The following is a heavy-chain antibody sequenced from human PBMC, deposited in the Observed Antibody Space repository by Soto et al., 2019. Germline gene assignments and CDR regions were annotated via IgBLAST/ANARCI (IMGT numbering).Heavy chain of an antibody. J-gene: IGHJ4*02. CDR1: GYTFTGYY. Sequence: ASVKVSCKASGYTFTGYYMHWVRQAPGQRLEWMGWINAGNGNTKYSQKFQGRVTITRDTSASTAYMELSSLISEDTAVYYCAREGQPAFDYWGQGTLVTVSS. CDR3: AREGQPAFDY. D-gene: IGHD6-13*01. CDR2: INAGNGNT. V-gene: IGHV1-3*01.